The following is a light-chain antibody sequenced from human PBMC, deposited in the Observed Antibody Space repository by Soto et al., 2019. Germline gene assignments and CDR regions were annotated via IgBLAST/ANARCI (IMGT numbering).Light chain of an antibody. Sequence: QSVLTQPPSASGSPGQSVTISCTGTSSDIGGYNYVSWYQQHPDKAPKLIIYGVTERPSGVPDRFSGSKSGNTASLTVSGLQAEDEADYYCSSYAGSNKKIFGGGTKVTVL. CDR2: GVT. CDR1: SSDIGGYNY. CDR3: SSYAGSNKKI. J-gene: IGLJ2*01. V-gene: IGLV2-8*01.